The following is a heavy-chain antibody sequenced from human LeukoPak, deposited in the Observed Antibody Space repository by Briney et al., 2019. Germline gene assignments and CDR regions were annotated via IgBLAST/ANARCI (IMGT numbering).Heavy chain of an antibody. CDR2: ISGHNGNT. D-gene: IGHD6-13*01. J-gene: IGHJ5*02. Sequence: ASVQVSCKASGYTFTSYGISWVRQAPGHGLEWMGWISGHNGNTKYAEKVQGRVTMTTDTSTSTAYMELRSLRSDDTAVYYCARDQGLYSSTWYTPWGQGPLVTVSS. V-gene: IGHV1-18*01. CDR1: GYTFTSYG. CDR3: ARDQGLYSSTWYTP.